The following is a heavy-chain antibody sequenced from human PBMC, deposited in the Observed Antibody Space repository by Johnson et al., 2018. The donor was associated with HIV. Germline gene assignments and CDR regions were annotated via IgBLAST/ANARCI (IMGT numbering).Heavy chain of an antibody. J-gene: IGHJ3*02. CDR1: GFTFSNAW. CDR3: ARGWAASRTFDI. V-gene: IGHV3-15*01. Sequence: VQLVESGGDLVQPGGSLRLSCAASGFTFSNAWMSWVRQAPGKGLEWVGRIKSKTDGGTTDYAAPVKGRFTISRDDSKNTLYLQMNSLRAEDTAVYYCARGWAASRTFDIWGQGTMVTVSS. D-gene: IGHD6-13*01. CDR2: IKSKTDGGTT.